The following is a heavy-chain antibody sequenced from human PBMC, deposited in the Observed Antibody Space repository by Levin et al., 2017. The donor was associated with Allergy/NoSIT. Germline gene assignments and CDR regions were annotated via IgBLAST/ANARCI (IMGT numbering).Heavy chain of an antibody. CDR2: IRSQRNSYAT. CDR3: GRLEGDDGYASDS. J-gene: IGHJ3*02. V-gene: IGHV3-73*01. D-gene: IGHD5-24*01. Sequence: GGSLRLSCAASGFTFSGSAIHWVRQAPGKGLERVGRIRSQRNSYATAYTESVKCRFTVSRDDSKNTAYLEMNSLTSEYTAVYYCGRLEGDDGYASDSWGQGTVVT. CDR1: GFTFSGSA.